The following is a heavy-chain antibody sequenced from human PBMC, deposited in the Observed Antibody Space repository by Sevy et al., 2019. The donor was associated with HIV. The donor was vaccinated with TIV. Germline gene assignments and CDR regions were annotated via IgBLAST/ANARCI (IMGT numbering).Heavy chain of an antibody. D-gene: IGHD5-18*01. CDR1: GFSFSIYW. J-gene: IGHJ4*01. Sequence: GGSLRLYCAASGFSFSIYWMSWVRQAPGKGLEWVATMKQDGSEEDYVDSVKGRFTISRDNAKNSLFLQMNSLSAEDTAVYYCVREGLGGYSYSLDYWGHGTLVTVSS. CDR2: MKQDGSEE. V-gene: IGHV3-7*01. CDR3: VREGLGGYSYSLDY.